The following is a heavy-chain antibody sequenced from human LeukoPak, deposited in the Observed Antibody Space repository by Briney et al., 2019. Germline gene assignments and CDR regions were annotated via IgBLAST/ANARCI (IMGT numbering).Heavy chain of an antibody. Sequence: GGSLRLSCAASGFTVGTNSMSWVRQSPGKGLEWVSVIYRGGSTYYADSVNGRFTISRDNAKNSLYLQMNSLRAEDTAVYYCASTVRLDYWGQGTLVTVSS. CDR2: IYRGGST. J-gene: IGHJ4*02. CDR3: ASTVRLDY. CDR1: GFTVGTNS. D-gene: IGHD3-22*01. V-gene: IGHV3-53*01.